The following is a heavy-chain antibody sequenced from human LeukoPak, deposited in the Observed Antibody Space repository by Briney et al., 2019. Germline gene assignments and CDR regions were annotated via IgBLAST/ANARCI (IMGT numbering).Heavy chain of an antibody. CDR2: IIPIFGAA. J-gene: IGHJ3*02. CDR3: ARVGLGFGDFGGAFDI. Sequence: GASVKVSCKASGGTFSSYAISWVRQAPGQGLEWMGGIIPIFGAANYAQKFQGRVTITADKSTSTAYMELSSLRSEDTAVYYCARVGLGFGDFGGAFDIWGQGTMVTVSS. D-gene: IGHD3-10*01. CDR1: GGTFSSYA. V-gene: IGHV1-69*06.